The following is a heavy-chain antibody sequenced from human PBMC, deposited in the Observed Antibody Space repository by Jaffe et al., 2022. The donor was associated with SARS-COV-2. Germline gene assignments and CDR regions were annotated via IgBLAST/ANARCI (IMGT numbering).Heavy chain of an antibody. CDR2: ISISGSTI. V-gene: IGHV3-11*01. D-gene: IGHD3-22*01. J-gene: IGHJ4*02. CDR3: ARAHPPTKLVLITKGGVDY. Sequence: QVQLVESGGGLVKPGGSLRLSCAASGFTFSDYYMSWIRQAPGKGLEWVSYISISGSTIYYADSVKGRFTISRDNAKNSLFLQMNSLRAEDTAVYYCARAHPPTKLVLITKGGVDYWGQGTLVTVSS. CDR1: GFTFSDYY.